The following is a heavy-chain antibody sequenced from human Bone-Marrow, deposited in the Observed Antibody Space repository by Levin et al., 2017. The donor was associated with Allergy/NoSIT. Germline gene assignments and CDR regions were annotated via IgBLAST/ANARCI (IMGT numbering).Heavy chain of an antibody. V-gene: IGHV1-69*13. CDR1: GGTLKNYA. Sequence: SVKVSCKASGGTLKNYAVNWVRQAPGQGLEWMGRVIPIVDRAIYAQKFQGRVTITADDSTDTAYMELSSLRSEDTAVYYCSGRPWGGGLIHFDYWGQGTLVTVSS. CDR2: VIPIVDRA. D-gene: IGHD3-10*01. J-gene: IGHJ4*02. CDR3: SGRPWGGGLIHFDY.